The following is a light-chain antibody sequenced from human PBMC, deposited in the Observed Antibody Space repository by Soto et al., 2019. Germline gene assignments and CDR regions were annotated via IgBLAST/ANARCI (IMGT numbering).Light chain of an antibody. Sequence: QLVLTQSPSASASLGASVKLTCTLSCGHSSYAIAWHQQQPEKGPRYLMKLNSDGSHSTGDGIPDRFSGSSSGAERYLTISSLQSEDEADYYCQTWGTGIHYVFGTGTKLTVL. CDR1: CGHSSYA. CDR3: QTWGTGIHYV. J-gene: IGLJ1*01. V-gene: IGLV4-69*01. CDR2: LNSDGSH.